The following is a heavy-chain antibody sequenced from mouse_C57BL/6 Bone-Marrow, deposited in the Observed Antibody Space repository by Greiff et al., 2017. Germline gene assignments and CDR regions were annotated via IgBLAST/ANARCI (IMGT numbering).Heavy chain of an antibody. D-gene: IGHD2-10*01. CDR2: IYPRSGNT. V-gene: IGHV1-81*01. CDR1: GYTFTSYG. J-gene: IGHJ2*01. CDR3: ASEAYSPFDY. Sequence: QVQLKESGAELARPGASVKLSCKASGYTFTSYGISWVKQRTGQGLEWIGEIYPRSGNTYYNEKFKGKATLTADKSSSTAYMELRSLTSEDSAVYFCASEAYSPFDYWGQGTTLTVSS.